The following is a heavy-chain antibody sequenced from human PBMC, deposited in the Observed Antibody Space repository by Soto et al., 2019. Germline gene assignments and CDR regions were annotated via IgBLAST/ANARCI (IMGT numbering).Heavy chain of an antibody. Sequence: QVQLVQSGAEVKKPGSSVKVSCKASGGTFNSYVFNWVRQAPGQGLEWMGGIISIFGTPNYGQKFQGRVTSTADESTSTGFMELSSLTSEGTGICYWLRDLGSGYDPGDYWGQGNLVTVSS. J-gene: IGHJ4*02. CDR3: LRDLGSGYDPGDY. CDR1: GGTFNSYV. V-gene: IGHV1-69*12. D-gene: IGHD5-12*01. CDR2: IISIFGTP.